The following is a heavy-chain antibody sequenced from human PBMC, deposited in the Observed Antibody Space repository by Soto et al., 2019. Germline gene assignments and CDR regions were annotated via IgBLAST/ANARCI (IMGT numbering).Heavy chain of an antibody. Sequence: SETLSLTCTVSGGSISSYYRTWIRQPPGKGLEWIGYIYYSGSTYYNPSLKSRVTISVDTSKNQFSLKLSSVTAADTAVYYCAREGEPAPLFYYMEVRGKGTTVTVSS. D-gene: IGHD2-2*01. CDR1: GGSISSYY. CDR3: AREGEPAPLFYYMEV. J-gene: IGHJ6*03. CDR2: IYYSGST. V-gene: IGHV4-4*08.